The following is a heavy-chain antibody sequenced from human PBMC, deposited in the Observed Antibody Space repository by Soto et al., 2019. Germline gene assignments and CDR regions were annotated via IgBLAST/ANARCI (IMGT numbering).Heavy chain of an antibody. V-gene: IGHV3-23*01. J-gene: IGHJ4*02. D-gene: IGHD6-13*01. CDR2: ISGSGGST. CDR3: ARPYSFCWYRQPMYYFDY. CDR1: GFTFSSYA. Sequence: HPGGSLRLSCAASGFTFSSYAMSWVRQAPGKGLEWVSAISGSGGSTYYADSVKGRFTISRDNSKNTLYLQMNSLRAEDTAVYYCARPYSFCWYRQPMYYFDYRAQGTLVTVS.